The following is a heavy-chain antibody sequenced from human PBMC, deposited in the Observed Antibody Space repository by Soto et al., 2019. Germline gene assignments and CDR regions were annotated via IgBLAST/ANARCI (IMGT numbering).Heavy chain of an antibody. J-gene: IGHJ5*02. Sequence: QVQLVQSGAEVKKPGASVKVSCRASGYTFTGYFMHWVRQAPGQGLEWMGWINSNSGATKYAQKFQGRVTLSRATSISTANMELSGLRSDDTAVFYCARGGGTILAPLPWGQGTLVTVSS. D-gene: IGHD3-3*01. CDR3: ARGGGTILAPLP. CDR1: GYTFTGYF. CDR2: INSNSGAT. V-gene: IGHV1-2*02.